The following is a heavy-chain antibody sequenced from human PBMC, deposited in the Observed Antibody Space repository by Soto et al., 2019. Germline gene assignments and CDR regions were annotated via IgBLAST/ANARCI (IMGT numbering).Heavy chain of an antibody. CDR3: AREGAVEMATPDGAFDI. J-gene: IGHJ3*02. CDR1: GYTFTGYY. CDR2: INPDNGNT. D-gene: IGHD5-12*01. Sequence: GASVKVSCKASGYTFTGYYMHWVRQAPGQGLEWLGWINPDNGNTNYAQKLQGRVTMTTDTSTSTAYMELRSPRSDDTAVYYCAREGAVEMATPDGAFDIWGQGTMVTVSS. V-gene: IGHV1-18*04.